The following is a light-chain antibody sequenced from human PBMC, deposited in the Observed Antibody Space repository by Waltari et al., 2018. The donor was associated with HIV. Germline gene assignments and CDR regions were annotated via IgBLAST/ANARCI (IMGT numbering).Light chain of an antibody. CDR1: KSDIGAGPD. CDR3: QSSDIRLHGLWV. CDR2: ANS. J-gene: IGLJ3*02. Sequence: QSLLTQPPSVSATPGQRIPISCTGNKSDIGAGPDVHGYRQLPGTAPRLLIFANSNRPSGVPDRISGSKSTASASLAITGLQAEDEGYYYCQSSDIRLHGLWVFGGGTKVTVL. V-gene: IGLV1-40*01.